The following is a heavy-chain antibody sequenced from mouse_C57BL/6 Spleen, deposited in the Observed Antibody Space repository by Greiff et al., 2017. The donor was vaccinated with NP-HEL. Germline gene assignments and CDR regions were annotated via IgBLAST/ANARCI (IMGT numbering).Heavy chain of an antibody. V-gene: IGHV14-2*01. CDR2: IDPEDGET. J-gene: IGHJ2*01. D-gene: IGHD2-4*01. CDR3: ARFYDYDVDY. CDR1: GFNIKDYY. Sequence: VQLKHSGAELVKPGASVKLSCTASGFNIKDYYMHWVKQRTEQGLEWIGRIDPEDGETKYAPKFQDKATITADTSSNTAYLQLSSLTSEDTAVYYCARFYDYDVDYWGQGTTLTVSS.